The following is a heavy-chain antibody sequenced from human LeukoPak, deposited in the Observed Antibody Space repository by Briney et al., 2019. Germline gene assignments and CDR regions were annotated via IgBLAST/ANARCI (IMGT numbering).Heavy chain of an antibody. Sequence: ASVKVSCKASGCTFTGYYMHWVRQAPGQGLEWMGWINPNSGGTNYAQKFQGRVTMTRDTSISTAYMELSRLRSDDTAVYYCAGEGTTDDYDFWSGYSWGQGTLVTVSS. D-gene: IGHD3-3*01. J-gene: IGHJ5*02. CDR3: AGEGTTDDYDFWSGYS. V-gene: IGHV1-2*02. CDR1: GCTFTGYY. CDR2: INPNSGGT.